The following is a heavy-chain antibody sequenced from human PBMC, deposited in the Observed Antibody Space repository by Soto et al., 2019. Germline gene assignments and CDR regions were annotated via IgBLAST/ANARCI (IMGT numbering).Heavy chain of an antibody. CDR3: PRVQDY. CDR1: GGSISSGGYS. CDR2: IYHSGSI. V-gene: IGHV4-30-2*01. J-gene: IGHJ4*02. Sequence: SETLSLTCAGSGGSISSGGYSGSWIRQPPGKGLEGIGYIYHSGSIYYNPSLNSRVTISLDRSKNQFSLKLSSVTAADTAVYYCPRVQDYRGQGTLVIVSA. D-gene: IGHD4-4*01.